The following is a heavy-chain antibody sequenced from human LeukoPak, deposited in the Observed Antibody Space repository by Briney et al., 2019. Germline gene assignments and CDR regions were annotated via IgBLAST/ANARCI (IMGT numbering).Heavy chain of an antibody. Sequence: GASVKVSCKDSGYTFTGYYMHWVRQAPGQRLEWMGWINPNSGGTNYAQKFQGRVTMTRDTSISTAYMELSRLRSDDTAVYYCARVARLYSSSWYGYWGQGTLVTVSS. CDR1: GYTFTGYY. V-gene: IGHV1-2*02. J-gene: IGHJ4*02. CDR2: INPNSGGT. CDR3: ARVARLYSSSWYGY. D-gene: IGHD6-13*01.